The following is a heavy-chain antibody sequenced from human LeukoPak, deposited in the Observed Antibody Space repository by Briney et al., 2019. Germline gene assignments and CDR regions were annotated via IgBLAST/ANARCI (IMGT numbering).Heavy chain of an antibody. D-gene: IGHD6-13*01. Sequence: SSETLSLTCAVYGGSFSGYYWSWIRKPPGKGLEWIGEINHSGSTNYNPSLKSRVTISVNTSKNQFSLKLSSVTAADTAVYYCAKRTGRTIAAAGKNWFDPWGQGTLVTVSS. CDR3: AKRTGRTIAAAGKNWFDP. V-gene: IGHV4-34*01. CDR2: INHSGST. CDR1: GGSFSGYY. J-gene: IGHJ5*02.